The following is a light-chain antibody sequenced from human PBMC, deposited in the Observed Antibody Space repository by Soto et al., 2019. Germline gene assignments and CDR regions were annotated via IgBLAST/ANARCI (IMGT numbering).Light chain of an antibody. CDR1: QSVSSSY. J-gene: IGKJ3*01. CDR3: QQYDSSLFT. V-gene: IGKV3-20*01. Sequence: IGLTQSPGTLSLSPGERATLSCRARQSVSSSYLAWYQHNPGQAPRLLIYGASSRATGIPDRFSGSGSGTDFTLTISRLEPEDFAVYYCQQYDSSLFTFGPGTKVDIK. CDR2: GAS.